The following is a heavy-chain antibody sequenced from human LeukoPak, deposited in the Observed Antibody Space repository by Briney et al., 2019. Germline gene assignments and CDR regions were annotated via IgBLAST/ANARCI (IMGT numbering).Heavy chain of an antibody. CDR1: GYTFSNYG. CDR2: ISAYNNNT. V-gene: IGHV1-18*01. Sequence: ASVKVSCKTSGYTFSNYGVSWVRQAPGQGLEWMGWISAYNNNTNYAQKFQGRLTMTTDTSTSTAYMELRSLRSDDTAVYYCARVAPAVGFGELLYYFDYWGQGTLVTVSS. D-gene: IGHD3-10*01. J-gene: IGHJ4*02. CDR3: ARVAPAVGFGELLYYFDY.